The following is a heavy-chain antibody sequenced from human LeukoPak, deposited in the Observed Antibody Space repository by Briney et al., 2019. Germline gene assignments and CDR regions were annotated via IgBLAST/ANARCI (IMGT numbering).Heavy chain of an antibody. CDR2: ISYSGST. CDR1: GGSISSGSYY. D-gene: IGHD3-16*01. J-gene: IGHJ5*02. Sequence: SSETLSLTCTVSGGSISSGSYYWAWIRQPPGKGLEWIGSISYSGSTYYNPSLKGRDTISVDTSKNQFSLKLSSVTATDTAVYYCSGDLHWHHDSWGQGTLVTVSS. V-gene: IGHV4-39*02. CDR3: SGDLHWHHDS.